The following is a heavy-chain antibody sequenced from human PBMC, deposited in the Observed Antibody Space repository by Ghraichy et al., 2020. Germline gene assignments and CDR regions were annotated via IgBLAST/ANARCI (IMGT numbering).Heavy chain of an antibody. CDR1: GFTFSSYA. CDR3: AKVQYSNYIGDY. V-gene: IGHV3-23*01. Sequence: GGSLRLSCAASGFTFSSYAMSWVRQAPGKGLEWVSAISGSGKSTYYADSVKGRFTISRDKSKNTLYLQMNSLRAEDTAVYYCAKVQYSNYIGDYWGQGTLVTVSS. CDR2: ISGSGKST. J-gene: IGHJ4*02. D-gene: IGHD6-13*01.